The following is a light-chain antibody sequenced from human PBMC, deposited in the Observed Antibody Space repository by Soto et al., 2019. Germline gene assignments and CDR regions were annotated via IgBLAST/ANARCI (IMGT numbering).Light chain of an antibody. V-gene: IGLV2-14*03. J-gene: IGLJ7*01. Sequence: QSALTQPASVSGSPGQSITISCTGTSSDVGAYDYVSWYQQHPGKAPKLMIYDDSHRPSGVSNRFSGSKSGTTASLAITGLQAEDEADYYCASWNGSLNLLVFGGGTQLTVL. CDR1: SSDVGAYDY. CDR2: DDS. CDR3: ASWNGSLNLLV.